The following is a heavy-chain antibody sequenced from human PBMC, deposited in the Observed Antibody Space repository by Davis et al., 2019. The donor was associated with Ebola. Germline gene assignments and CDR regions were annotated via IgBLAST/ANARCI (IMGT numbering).Heavy chain of an antibody. CDR1: GGSINSAGYY. V-gene: IGHV4-61*08. CDR2: ISPSGSP. Sequence: SETLSLTCTVSGGSINSAGYYWSWIRQPPGKGLEWLGYISPSGSPNYSPSLKSRLTMSVDTSKNQFSLKLTSVTAADTAVYYCARVGSVDSSWESDYWGQGTLVTVSS. J-gene: IGHJ4*02. D-gene: IGHD6-13*01. CDR3: ARVGSVDSSWESDY.